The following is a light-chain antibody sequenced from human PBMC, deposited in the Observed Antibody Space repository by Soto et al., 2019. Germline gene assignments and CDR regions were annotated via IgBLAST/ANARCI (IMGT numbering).Light chain of an antibody. V-gene: IGKV3-20*01. CDR2: GAS. J-gene: IGKJ5*01. CDR3: QQYGRAPIT. Sequence: SVLTQSPSTLSLSPVSRATLSCRASHTTSNSLLAWYQQKLGQSPRLLIYGASSRATGIPDRFIGSGSGTDFTLTISRLEPEDFAVYACQQYGRAPITFGQGTRLEI. CDR1: HTTSNSL.